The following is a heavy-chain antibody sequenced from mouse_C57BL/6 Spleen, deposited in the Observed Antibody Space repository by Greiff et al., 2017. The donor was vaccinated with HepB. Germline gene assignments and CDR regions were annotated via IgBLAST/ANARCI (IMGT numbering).Heavy chain of an antibody. CDR2: IDPSDSYT. V-gene: IGHV1-69*01. CDR3: ARGNRFAY. Sequence: VQLQQPGAELVMPGASVKLSCKASGYTFTSYWMHWVKQRPGQGLEWIGEIDPSDSYTNYNQKFKGKSTLTVDKSSSTAYMQLSSLTSEDSAVYYCARGNRFAYWGQGTLVTVSA. J-gene: IGHJ3*01. CDR1: GYTFTSYW. D-gene: IGHD2-1*01.